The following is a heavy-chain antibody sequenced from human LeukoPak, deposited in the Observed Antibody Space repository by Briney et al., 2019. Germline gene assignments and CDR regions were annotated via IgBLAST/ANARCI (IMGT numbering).Heavy chain of an antibody. D-gene: IGHD3-16*01. V-gene: IGHV4-59*07. Sequence: PSDTLSLTCTVSAGSISSYYWSWIRPPPGKGLEWIGYIYYSGSTNYNPSLKSRVTISVDTSKNQFSLKLSSVTAADTAVYYCARPRGSHPLYFDYWGQGTLVTVSS. J-gene: IGHJ4*02. CDR1: AGSISSYY. CDR3: ARPRGSHPLYFDY. CDR2: IYYSGST.